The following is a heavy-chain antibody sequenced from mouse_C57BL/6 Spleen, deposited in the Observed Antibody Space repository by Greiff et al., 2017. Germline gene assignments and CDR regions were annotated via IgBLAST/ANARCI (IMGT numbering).Heavy chain of an antibody. D-gene: IGHD2-4*01. CDR1: GYAFSSYW. CDR2: IYPGDGDT. CDR3: ARRDYDRGFAY. V-gene: IGHV1-80*01. Sequence: LQQSGASVKISCKASGYAFSSYWMNWVKQRPGKGLAWIGQIYPGDGDTNYNGKFKGKATLTADKSSSTAYMQLSSLTSEDSAVYFCARRDYDRGFAYWGQGTLVTVSA. J-gene: IGHJ3*01.